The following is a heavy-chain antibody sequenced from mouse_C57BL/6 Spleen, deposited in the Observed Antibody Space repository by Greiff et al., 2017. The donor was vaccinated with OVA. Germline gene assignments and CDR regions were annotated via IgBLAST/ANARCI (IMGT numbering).Heavy chain of an antibody. CDR2: ISSGSSTI. CDR3: ARGRNARNY. V-gene: IGHV5-17*01. Sequence: DVHLVESGGGLVKPGGSLKLSCAASGFTFSDYGMHWVRQAPEKGLEWVAYISSGSSTIYYADTVKGRFTISRDNAKNTLFLQMTSLRPEDTAMYYCARGRNARNYGGKGTTLTVSS. J-gene: IGHJ2*01. CDR1: GFTFSDYG.